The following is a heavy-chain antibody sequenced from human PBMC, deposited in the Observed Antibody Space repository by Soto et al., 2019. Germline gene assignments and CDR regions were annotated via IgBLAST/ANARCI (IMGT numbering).Heavy chain of an antibody. V-gene: IGHV1-69*13. CDR2: IIPIFGTA. Sequence: ASVKVSCKASGCTFSSYAISWVRQAPGQGLEWMGGIIPIFGTANYAQKFQGRVTITADESTSTAYMELSSLRSEDTAVYYCARGGCSGGSCYSNYYYYYGMDVWGQGTTVTVSS. J-gene: IGHJ6*02. CDR1: GCTFSSYA. D-gene: IGHD2-15*01. CDR3: ARGGCSGGSCYSNYYYYYGMDV.